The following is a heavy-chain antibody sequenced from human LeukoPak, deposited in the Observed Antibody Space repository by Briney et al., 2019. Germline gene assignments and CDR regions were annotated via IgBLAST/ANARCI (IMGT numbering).Heavy chain of an antibody. CDR3: AKASIAGATHFDY. CDR2: ISYDGSNK. J-gene: IGHJ4*02. V-gene: IGHV3-30*18. Sequence: PGGSLRLSCAASGFTFSSYGMHWVRQAPGKGLEWVAVISYDGSNKYYADSVKGRFTISRDNSKNTLYLQMNSLRAEDTAVYYCAKASIAGATHFDYWGQGTLVTVSS. D-gene: IGHD1-26*01. CDR1: GFTFSSYG.